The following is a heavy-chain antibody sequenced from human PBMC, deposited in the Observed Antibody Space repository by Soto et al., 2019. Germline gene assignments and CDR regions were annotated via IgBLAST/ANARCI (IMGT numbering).Heavy chain of an antibody. Sequence: EVQLVESGGGLGQPGRSLRLSCVASGFTFDDYAMHWVRQAPGKGLEWVSGISWNGDSSGYADSVKGRFTISRDNAKNSLFLQMNSLRADDTALYLCAKDTYIMVGGTHIDFWGRGTLVTVSS. CDR3: AKDTYIMVGGTHIDF. CDR1: GFTFDDYA. D-gene: IGHD1-26*01. J-gene: IGHJ4*02. CDR2: ISWNGDSS. V-gene: IGHV3-9*01.